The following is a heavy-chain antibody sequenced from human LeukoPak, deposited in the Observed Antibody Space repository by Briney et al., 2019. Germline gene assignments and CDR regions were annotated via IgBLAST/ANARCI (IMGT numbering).Heavy chain of an antibody. CDR1: AFTFSTHA. D-gene: IGHD3-22*01. CDR2: ISSDGRNK. Sequence: GGSLRLSCAPSAFTFSTHAMHWVRQAAGKGLKWVAVISSDGRNKYYADSVKGRFTISRDNSKNTVYLQMNILRAEDTAVYYCARDAYYYHNSGNFGNNWFDPWGQGTLVTVSS. CDR3: ARDAYYYHNSGNFGNNWFDP. V-gene: IGHV3-30*04. J-gene: IGHJ5*02.